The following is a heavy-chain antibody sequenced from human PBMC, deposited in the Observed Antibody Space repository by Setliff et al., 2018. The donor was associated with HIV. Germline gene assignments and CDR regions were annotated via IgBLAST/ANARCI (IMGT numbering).Heavy chain of an antibody. V-gene: IGHV4-38-2*01. Sequence: SETLSLTCAVSGYSISSGYYWGWIRQPPGKGLEWIGSIYHSGSTYYNPSLKSRVTISVDTSKNQFSLSLNSVTAADTAVYFCARGGAVSADFDSWGQGTLVTVSS. CDR1: GYSISSGYY. CDR3: ARGGAVSADFDS. J-gene: IGHJ5*01. CDR2: IYHSGST. D-gene: IGHD3-16*01.